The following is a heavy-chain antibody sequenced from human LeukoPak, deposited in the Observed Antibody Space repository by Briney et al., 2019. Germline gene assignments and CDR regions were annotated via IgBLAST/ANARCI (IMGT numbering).Heavy chain of an antibody. V-gene: IGHV3-7*05. CDR2: IKQDGSEQ. Sequence: GGSLRLSCAASGFTFSNYWMSWVRQAPGKGLEWVASIKQDGSEQYYVDSVKGRFTISRDNAKNSLYLQMNSLRAEDTAVYYCARWGTYSSSWLRAFDIWGQGAMVTVSS. CDR3: ARWGTYSSSWLRAFDI. CDR1: GFTFSNYW. J-gene: IGHJ3*02. D-gene: IGHD6-13*01.